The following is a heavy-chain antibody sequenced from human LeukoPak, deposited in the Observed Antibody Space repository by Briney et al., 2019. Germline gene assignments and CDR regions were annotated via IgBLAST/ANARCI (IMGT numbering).Heavy chain of an antibody. CDR3: ARARRYYYDSSGVLGD. D-gene: IGHD3-22*01. CDR1: GYTFTSYY. CDR2: INPSGGST. Sequence: ASVKVSCKASGYTFTSYYMHWVRQAPGQGLEWMGIINPSGGSTSYAQKFQGRVTMTRDTSTSTVYMELSSLRSEDTAVYYCARARRYYYDSSGVLGDWGQGTLVTVSS. J-gene: IGHJ4*02. V-gene: IGHV1-46*01.